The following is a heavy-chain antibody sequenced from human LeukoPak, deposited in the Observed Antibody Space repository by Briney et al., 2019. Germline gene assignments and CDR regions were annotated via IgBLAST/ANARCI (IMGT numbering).Heavy chain of an antibody. CDR3: ASSYLKH. V-gene: IGHV3-7*01. CDR2: TGQGGSHV. Sequence: PGGSLRLSCVASGFAFSTNWMNWVRQAPGEGLEWVANTGQGGSHVNYADSVKGRFSISRDNARNSLFLQLNNLRAEDTAVYYCASSYLKHWGQGTLVTVSS. CDR1: GFAFSTNW. J-gene: IGHJ1*01.